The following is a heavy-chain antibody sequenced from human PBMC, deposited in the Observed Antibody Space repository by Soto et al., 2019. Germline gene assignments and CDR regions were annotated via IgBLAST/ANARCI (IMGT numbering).Heavy chain of an antibody. CDR1: GGTFSSYA. D-gene: IGHD2-15*01. Sequence: ASVKVSCKASGGTFSSYAISWVRQAPGQGLEWMGGIIPIFGTANYAQKFQGRVTITADESTSTAYMELSSLRSEDTAVYYCARAGGGYYYYYGMDVWGQGTTVTVSS. CDR2: IIPIFGTA. CDR3: ARAGGGYYYYYGMDV. J-gene: IGHJ6*02. V-gene: IGHV1-69*13.